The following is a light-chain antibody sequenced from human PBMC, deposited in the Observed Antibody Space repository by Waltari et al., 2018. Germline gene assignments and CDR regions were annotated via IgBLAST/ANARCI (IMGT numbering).Light chain of an antibody. J-gene: IGLJ1*01. Sequence: QSALTQPASVSGSPGQSITISCTGTSSDVGGYNYVSWYQQHPGKAPKLMIYEVSNRPSGVSNRFSGSKSGNTASLTSAVRQAEDEADYYCSSYTSSSTLVFGTGTKVTVL. CDR1: SSDVGGYNY. V-gene: IGLV2-14*01. CDR2: EVS. CDR3: SSYTSSSTLV.